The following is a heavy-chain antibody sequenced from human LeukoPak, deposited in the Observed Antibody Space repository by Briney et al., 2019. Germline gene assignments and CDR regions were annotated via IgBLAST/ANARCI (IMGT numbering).Heavy chain of an antibody. CDR2: INPNGGGT. D-gene: IGHD6-19*01. V-gene: IGHV1-46*01. Sequence: ASVKVSCKASGYTFTSFYMHWVRQAPGQGLEWMGIINPNGGGTSYAQKLQGRVTMTRDTSTSTVYMELTSLRSEDTAVYYCARGTSSGWETRRFSDYWGQGTLVTVSS. CDR3: ARGTSSGWETRRFSDY. CDR1: GYTFTSFY. J-gene: IGHJ4*02.